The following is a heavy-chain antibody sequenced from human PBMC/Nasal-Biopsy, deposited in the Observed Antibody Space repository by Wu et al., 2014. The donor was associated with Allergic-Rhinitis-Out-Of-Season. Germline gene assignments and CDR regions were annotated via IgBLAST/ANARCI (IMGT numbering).Heavy chain of an antibody. CDR3: AIRCSSTSCYDSDY. J-gene: IGHJ4*02. CDR2: SFYTGIT. Sequence: LSLTCGVSGGSISSSSYYWAWFRQPPGKGLEWIGSSFYTGITYYNPSLMSRLTISVDTSKNQFSLDVTSVTAADTAVYYCAIRCSSTSCYDSDYWGQGTLVTVSS. D-gene: IGHD2-2*01. CDR1: GGSISSSSYY. V-gene: IGHV4-39*07.